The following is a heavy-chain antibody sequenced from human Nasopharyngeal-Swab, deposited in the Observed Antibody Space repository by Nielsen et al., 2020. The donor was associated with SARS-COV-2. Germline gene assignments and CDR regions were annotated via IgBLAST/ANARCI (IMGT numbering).Heavy chain of an antibody. V-gene: IGHV3-11*01. D-gene: IGHD3-3*01. CDR3: ARAGNFWSGYYRSYYYGMDV. CDR2: ISSSGSTI. Sequence: WIRQPPGKGLEWVSYISSSGSTIYYADSVEGRFTISRDNAKNSLYLQMNSLRAEDTAVYYCARAGNFWSGYYRSYYYGMDVWGQGTTVTVSS. J-gene: IGHJ6*02.